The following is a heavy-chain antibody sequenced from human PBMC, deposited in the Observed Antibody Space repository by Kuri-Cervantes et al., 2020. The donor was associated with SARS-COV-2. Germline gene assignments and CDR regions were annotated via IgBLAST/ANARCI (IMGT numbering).Heavy chain of an antibody. CDR1: GYSFTSYW. D-gene: IGHD3-22*01. CDR2: IDPSDSYT. V-gene: IGHV5-10-1*01. J-gene: IGHJ6*02. Sequence: GESRKIYCKGSGYSFTSYWISGVRQMPGKGLEWMGRIDPSDSYTNYSPSFQGHVTISADKSISTAYLQWSSLKASDTAMYYCARHDYDSSGYYYVYYGMDVWGQGTTVTVSS. CDR3: ARHDYDSSGYYYVYYGMDV.